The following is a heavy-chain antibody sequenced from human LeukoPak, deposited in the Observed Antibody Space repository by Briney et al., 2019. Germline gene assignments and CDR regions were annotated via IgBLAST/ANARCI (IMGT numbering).Heavy chain of an antibody. J-gene: IGHJ3*02. V-gene: IGHV3-7*01. CDR1: GFTFSSNC. CDR2: IKQGGSET. Sequence: GGSLRLSCAVSGFTFSSNCMTWVRQAPGKGLEWVANIKQGGSETYYVDSVKGRFAISRDIAKSSLYLQMNSLRAEDTAVYYCARGVLYSTDAFDIWGQGTMVTVSS. CDR3: ARGVLYSTDAFDI. D-gene: IGHD4-11*01.